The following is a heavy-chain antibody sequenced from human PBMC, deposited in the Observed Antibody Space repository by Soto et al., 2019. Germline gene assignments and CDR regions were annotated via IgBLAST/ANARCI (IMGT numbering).Heavy chain of an antibody. Sequence: ASVKVSCKASGYTFTSYDMHWVRQAPGQRLEWMGWINAGNGNTKYSQKFQGRVTITRDTSASKAYMELSSLKSEDTAVYYCTTGLATAVYYFDYWGQGTLVTVSS. V-gene: IGHV1-3*01. J-gene: IGHJ4*02. CDR1: GYTFTSYD. CDR3: TTGLATAVYYFDY. D-gene: IGHD6-13*01. CDR2: INAGNGNT.